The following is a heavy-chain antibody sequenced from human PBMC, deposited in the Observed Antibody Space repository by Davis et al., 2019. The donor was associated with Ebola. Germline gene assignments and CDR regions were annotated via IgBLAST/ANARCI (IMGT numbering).Heavy chain of an antibody. V-gene: IGHV3-33*01. CDR2: IWYDGSNK. CDR3: TTLGYCTNGVCFDY. D-gene: IGHD2-8*01. CDR1: GFTFSSYG. J-gene: IGHJ4*02. Sequence: GGSLRLSCAASGFTFSSYGLHWVRQAPGKGLEWVAVIWYDGSNKYYADSVKGRFTISRDNSKNTLYLQMNSLGAEDTAVYYCTTLGYCTNGVCFDYWGQGTLVTVSS.